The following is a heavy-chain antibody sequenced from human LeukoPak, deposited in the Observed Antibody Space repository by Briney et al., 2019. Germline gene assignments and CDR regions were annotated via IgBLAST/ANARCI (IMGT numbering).Heavy chain of an antibody. D-gene: IGHD3-3*01. Sequence: SETLSPTCTVSGGSISSNNYFWGWIRQPPGKGLEWIGSIYDSGSTYYNPSLKSRVTISVDTSKNQFSLKLNSVTAADTAMYYCQSRFLEWLLDYWGQGTLVTVSS. CDR3: QSRFLEWLLDY. V-gene: IGHV4-39*01. J-gene: IGHJ4*02. CDR1: GGSISSNNYF. CDR2: IYDSGST.